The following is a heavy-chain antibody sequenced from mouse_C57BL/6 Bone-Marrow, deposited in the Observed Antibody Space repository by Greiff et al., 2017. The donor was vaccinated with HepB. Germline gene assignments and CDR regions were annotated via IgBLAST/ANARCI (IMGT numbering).Heavy chain of an antibody. CDR1: GYTFSEYT. V-gene: IGHV1-62-2*01. J-gene: IGHJ1*03. CDR3: ARHAPNYYGSSYWYFDV. D-gene: IGHD1-1*01. CDR2: FYPGSGSI. Sequence: VKLQESGAELVKPGASVKLSCKASGYTFSEYTIHWVKQRSGQGLEWIGWFYPGSGSIKYNEKFKDKATLTADKSSSTVYMELSRLTSEDSAVYFCARHAPNYYGSSYWYFDVWGTGTTVTVSS.